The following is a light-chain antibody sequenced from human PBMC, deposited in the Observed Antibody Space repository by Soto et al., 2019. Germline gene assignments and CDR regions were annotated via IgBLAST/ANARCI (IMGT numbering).Light chain of an antibody. CDR3: QQRFTWTLT. Sequence: ETVLTQSPATLSLSPGDIATLSCRASQSVSRFFAWYQQKPGQAPRMLFYRVSNRATGVPPRFSASGSGTDFTLSISSREPEDFAVYYCQQRFTWTLTFGGGNKVEIK. CDR2: RVS. V-gene: IGKV3-11*01. CDR1: QSVSRF. J-gene: IGKJ4*01.